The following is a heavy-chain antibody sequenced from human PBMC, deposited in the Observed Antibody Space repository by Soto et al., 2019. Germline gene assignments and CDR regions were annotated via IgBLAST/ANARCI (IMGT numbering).Heavy chain of an antibody. CDR2: IYYSGST. J-gene: IGHJ6*02. V-gene: IGHV4-30-4*01. Sequence: SETLSLTCTVSGGSISSGDYYWSWIRQPPGKGLEWIGYIYYSGSTYYNPSLKSRVTMSVDTSKNQFSLKLSSVTAADTAVYYCARAPNLYCGGDCYSSSYYYYYYGMDVWGQGTTVTVS. CDR3: ARAPNLYCGGDCYSSSYYYYYYGMDV. CDR1: GGSISSGDYY. D-gene: IGHD2-21*02.